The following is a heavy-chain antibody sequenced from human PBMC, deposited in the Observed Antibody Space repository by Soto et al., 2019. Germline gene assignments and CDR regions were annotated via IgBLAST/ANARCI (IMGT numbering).Heavy chain of an antibody. CDR2: INSDGSST. CDR3: ARRIADYYYYYGMDV. J-gene: IGHJ6*02. V-gene: IGHV3-74*01. CDR1: GFAFSSYW. D-gene: IGHD6-13*01. Sequence: GGSLRLSCAASGFAFSSYWMHWVRQSPGKGLVWVSRINSDGSSTSYADSVKGRFTISRDNAKNTLYLKMNSLRAEDTAVYYCARRIADYYYYYGMDVWGQGTTVTVSS.